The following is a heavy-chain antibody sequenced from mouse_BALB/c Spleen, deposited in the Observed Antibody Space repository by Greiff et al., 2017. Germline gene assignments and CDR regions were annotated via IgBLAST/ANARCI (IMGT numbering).Heavy chain of an antibody. D-gene: IGHD1-1*01. J-gene: IGHJ1*01. V-gene: IGHV1-9*01. CDR2: ILPGSGST. CDR3: ARGKRNYYYGSSGNWYFDV. CDR1: GYTFSSYW. Sequence: QVQLQQSGAELMKPGASVKISCKATGYTFSSYWIEWVKQRPGHGLEWIGEILPGSGSTNYNEKFKGKATFTADTSSNTAYMQLSSLTSEDSAVYYCARGKRNYYYGSSGNWYFDVWGAGTTVTVSS.